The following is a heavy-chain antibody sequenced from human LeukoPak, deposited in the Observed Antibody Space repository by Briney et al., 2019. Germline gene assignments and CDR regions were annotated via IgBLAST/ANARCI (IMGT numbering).Heavy chain of an antibody. V-gene: IGHV1-8*03. D-gene: IGHD3-3*01. J-gene: IGHJ5*02. Sequence: ASVKVSCKASGGTFSSYAISWVRQAPGQGLEWMGWMNPNSGNTGYAQKFQGRVTITRNTSISTAYMELSSLRSEDTAVYYCARFLEWSGFDPWGQGTLVTVSS. CDR3: ARFLEWSGFDP. CDR2: MNPNSGNT. CDR1: GGTFSSYA.